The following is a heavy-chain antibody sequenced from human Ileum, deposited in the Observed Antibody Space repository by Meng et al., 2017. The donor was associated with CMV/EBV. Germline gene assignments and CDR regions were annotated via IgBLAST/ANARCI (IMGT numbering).Heavy chain of an antibody. CDR1: GFSLTTNVES. D-gene: IGHD6-6*01. V-gene: IGHV2-5*02. CDR3: VHRYSSSSGQVS. J-gene: IGHJ5*02. Sequence: QITLKESAPTLVKRTQTLPLTCTFSGFSLTTNVESVGWIRQHPGKALEWLALIHGGGGKQYSPSLQSRLTATRDTSKNQVVLTMTNMDPVDTATYYCVHRYSSSSGQVSWGQGTLVTVSS. CDR2: IHGGGGK.